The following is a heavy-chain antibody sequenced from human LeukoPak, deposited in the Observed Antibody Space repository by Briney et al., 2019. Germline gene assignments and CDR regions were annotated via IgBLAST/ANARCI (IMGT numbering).Heavy chain of an antibody. Sequence: GESLKISCEGSGYSFSNYWIGWVRQMPGKGLEWMGILYPGDYETRYSPSFQGLVTISVDKSISTAYLQWSSLKASDTAMYYCAIPPGYCGNDCSFDHWGQGTLVTVSS. V-gene: IGHV5-51*01. CDR1: GYSFSNYW. CDR3: AIPPGYCGNDCSFDH. CDR2: LYPGDYET. D-gene: IGHD2-21*02. J-gene: IGHJ4*02.